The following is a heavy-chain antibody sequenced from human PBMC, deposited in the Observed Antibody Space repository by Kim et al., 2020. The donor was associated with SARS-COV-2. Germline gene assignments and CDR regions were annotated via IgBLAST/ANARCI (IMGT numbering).Heavy chain of an antibody. CDR3: ANPDRPRITMTLFDY. CDR1: GFTFSSYA. CDR2: ISGSGGST. J-gene: IGHJ4*02. Sequence: GGSLRLSCAASGFTFSSYAMSWVRQAPGKGLEWVSAISGSGGSTYYADSVKGRFTISRDNSKNTLYLQMNSLRAEDTAVYYCANPDRPRITMTLFDYWGQGTLVTVSS. D-gene: IGHD3-22*01. V-gene: IGHV3-23*01.